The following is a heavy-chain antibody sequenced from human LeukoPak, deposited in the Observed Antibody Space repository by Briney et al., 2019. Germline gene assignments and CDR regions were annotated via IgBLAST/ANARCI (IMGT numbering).Heavy chain of an antibody. CDR2: ISSSSSYI. V-gene: IGHV3-21*01. CDR1: GFTFSSYA. CDR3: ARTQGVELYFDY. J-gene: IGHJ4*02. Sequence: PGGSLRLSCAASGFTFSSYAMSWVRQAPGKGLEWVSSISSSSSYIYYADSVKGRFTISRDNAKNSLYLQMNSLRAEDTAVHYCARTQGVELYFDYWGQGTLVTVSS. D-gene: IGHD1-26*01.